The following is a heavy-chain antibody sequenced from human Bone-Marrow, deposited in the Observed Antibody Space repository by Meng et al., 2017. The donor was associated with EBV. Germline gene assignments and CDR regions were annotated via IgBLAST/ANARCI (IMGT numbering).Heavy chain of an antibody. CDR2: INVGNGDT. CDR3: ARDSSGDSRNFDP. V-gene: IGHV1-3*01. CDR1: GYTFTSYY. Sequence: QVQLVQSGAEVKKPGASVKVSCKASGYTFTSYYMHWVRQAPGQGLEWMGWINVGNGDTKYSQKLQGRVTITRDTSASTAYMELRSLRSEDTAVYYCARDSSGDSRNFDPWGQGTLVTGSS. D-gene: IGHD3-22*01. J-gene: IGHJ5*02.